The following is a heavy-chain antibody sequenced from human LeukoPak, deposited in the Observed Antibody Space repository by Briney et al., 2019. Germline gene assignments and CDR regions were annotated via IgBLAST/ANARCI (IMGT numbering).Heavy chain of an antibody. D-gene: IGHD3-16*01. CDR3: ARMYYDSNASPFDY. CDR1: GFHISSDW. J-gene: IGHJ4*02. CDR2: IKQDGSEK. V-gene: IGHV3-7*04. Sequence: GRSLRLFCAASGFHISSDWMSWVRQARGKGLEWVANIKQDGSEKYHVDSMKGRFTISRDNAKNSLYLQMNSLRAEDTAVYYCARMYYDSNASPFDYWGQGTLVTVSS.